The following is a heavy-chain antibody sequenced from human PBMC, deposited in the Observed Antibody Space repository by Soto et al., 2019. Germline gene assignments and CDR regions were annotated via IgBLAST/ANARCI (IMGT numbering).Heavy chain of an antibody. CDR3: ARDNGGDFAFDI. CDR2: IWYDGSNK. Sequence: QVQLVESGGGVVQPGRSLRLSCAASGFTFSSYGMLWVRQAPGKGLEWVAVIWYDGSNKYYADSVKGRFTISRDNSKNTLYLQMNSLRAEDTAVYYCARDNGGDFAFDIWGQGTMVTVSS. D-gene: IGHD2-21*01. CDR1: GFTFSSYG. J-gene: IGHJ3*02. V-gene: IGHV3-33*01.